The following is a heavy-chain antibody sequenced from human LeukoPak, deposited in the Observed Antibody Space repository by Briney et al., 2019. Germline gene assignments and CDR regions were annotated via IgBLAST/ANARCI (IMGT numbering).Heavy chain of an antibody. CDR2: IYYSGST. Sequence: SETLSLTCTVSGGSISSYYWSWIRQPPGKGLEWIGYIYYSGSTNYNPSLKSRVTISVDTSKNQFSLKLSSVTAADTAVYYCARFSRFDSSGYYYDYWGQGTLVTVSS. V-gene: IGHV4-59*01. CDR1: GGSISSYY. D-gene: IGHD3-22*01. J-gene: IGHJ4*02. CDR3: ARFSRFDSSGYYYDY.